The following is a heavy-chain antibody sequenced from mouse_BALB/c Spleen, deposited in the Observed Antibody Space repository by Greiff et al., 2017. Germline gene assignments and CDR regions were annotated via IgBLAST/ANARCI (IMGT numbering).Heavy chain of an antibody. J-gene: IGHJ3*01. Sequence: EVKVVESGGGLVKPGGSLKLSCAASGFTFSDYYMYWVRQTPEKRLEWVATISDGGSYTYYPDSVKGRFTISRDNAKNNLYLQMSSLKSEDTAMYYCARGYYGSSYAWFAYWGQGTLVTVSA. V-gene: IGHV5-4*02. D-gene: IGHD1-1*01. CDR1: GFTFSDYY. CDR3: ARGYYGSSYAWFAY. CDR2: ISDGGSYT.